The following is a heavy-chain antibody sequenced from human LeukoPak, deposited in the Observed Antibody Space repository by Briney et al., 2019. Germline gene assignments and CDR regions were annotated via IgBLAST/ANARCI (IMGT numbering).Heavy chain of an antibody. CDR3: TRAPSEIGGYYPEYFRH. CDR1: ELTFVMSW. J-gene: IGHJ1*01. CDR2: IKSDGST. Sequence: GGSLSLSVAALELTFVMSWMHGFGQAQGKGRVWVSRIKSDGSTNYADSVKGRFTISRDNAKNTVSLQMNSLRPEDTGVYYCTRAPSEIGGYYPEYFRHWGQGTLVTVSS. D-gene: IGHD3-22*01. V-gene: IGHV3-74*01.